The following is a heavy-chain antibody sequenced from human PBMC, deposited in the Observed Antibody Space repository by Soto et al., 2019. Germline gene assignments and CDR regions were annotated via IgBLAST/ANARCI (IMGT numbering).Heavy chain of an antibody. CDR2: MSFDGSYK. CDR1: GFSFSSYD. CDR3: ARGMIRGVVYYGVEV. V-gene: IGHV3-30*03. D-gene: IGHD3-10*01. Sequence: QEQLVESGGGAVQSGRSLRLSCTASGFSFSSYDMHWVRQAPGEGLEWVSAMSFDGSYKHYADSVKGRFTISRDNSENALYLQMNGLRPEDTGVYLCARGMIRGVVYYGVEVWGQGTTVTVS. J-gene: IGHJ6*02.